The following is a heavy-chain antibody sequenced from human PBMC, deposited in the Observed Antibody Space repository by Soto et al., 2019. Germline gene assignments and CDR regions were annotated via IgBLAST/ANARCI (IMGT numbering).Heavy chain of an antibody. CDR3: VRSGAFVMDV. V-gene: IGHV1-69*02. CDR2: IIPILGIA. Sequence: ALVKDPCKASGGTLRSFTISWVRQAPGQGLEWMGRIIPILGIANYAQKFQGRVTITADKSTSTAYMELSSLRSEDTAVYYCVRSGAFVMDVWGKGTTVTVSS. CDR1: GGTLRSFT. J-gene: IGHJ6*04.